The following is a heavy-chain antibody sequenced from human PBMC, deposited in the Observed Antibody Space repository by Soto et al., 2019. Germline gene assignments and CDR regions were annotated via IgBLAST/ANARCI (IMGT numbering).Heavy chain of an antibody. Sequence: GGSLRLSCAASGFTFSSYGMHWVRQAPGKGLEWVAVISYDGSNKYYADSVKGRFTISRDNSKNTLYLQMNSLRAEDTAVYYCAKSPTHIVVVIAVYMDVWGKGTTVTVSS. CDR3: AKSPTHIVVVIAVYMDV. CDR2: ISYDGSNK. V-gene: IGHV3-30*18. J-gene: IGHJ6*03. D-gene: IGHD2-21*01. CDR1: GFTFSSYG.